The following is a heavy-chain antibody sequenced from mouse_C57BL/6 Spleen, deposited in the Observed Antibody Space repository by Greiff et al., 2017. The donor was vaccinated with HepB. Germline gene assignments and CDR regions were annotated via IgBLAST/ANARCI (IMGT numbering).Heavy chain of an antibody. V-gene: IGHV1-76*01. J-gene: IGHJ3*01. CDR1: GYTFTDYY. Sequence: QVQLKESGAELVRPGASVKLSCKASGYTFTDYYINWVKQRPGQGLEWIARIYPGSGNTYYNEKFKGKATLTAEKSSSTAYMQLSSLTSEDSAVYFWARGWLPTAWFAYWGQGTLVTVSA. CDR3: ARGWLPTAWFAY. CDR2: IYPGSGNT. D-gene: IGHD2-3*01.